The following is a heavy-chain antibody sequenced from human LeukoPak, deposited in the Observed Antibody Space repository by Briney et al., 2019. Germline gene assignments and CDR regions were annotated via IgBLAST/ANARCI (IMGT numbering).Heavy chain of an antibody. J-gene: IGHJ5*02. V-gene: IGHV5-51*01. Sequence: GESLKISCKGSGCSFTSYWIGWVRQMPGKGLEWMGIIYPGDSDTRYSPSFQGQVTISADKSISTAYLQWSSLKASDTAMYYCARGHYYASGSYSYWFDPWGQGTLVTVSS. CDR1: GCSFTSYW. CDR3: ARGHYYASGSYSYWFDP. CDR2: IYPGDSDT. D-gene: IGHD3-10*01.